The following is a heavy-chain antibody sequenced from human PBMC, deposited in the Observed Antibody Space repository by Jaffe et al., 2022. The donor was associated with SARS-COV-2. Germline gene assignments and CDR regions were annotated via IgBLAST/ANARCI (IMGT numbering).Heavy chain of an antibody. CDR1: GYTFTSYA. Sequence: QVQLVQSGAEVKKPGASVKVSCKASGYTFTSYAMHWVRQAPGQRLEWMGWINAGNGNTKYSQKFQGRVTITRDTSASTAYMELSSLRSEDTAVYYCARFPPPSYCGGDCYSFDYWGQGTLVTVSS. J-gene: IGHJ4*02. V-gene: IGHV1-3*01. CDR3: ARFPPPSYCGGDCYSFDY. D-gene: IGHD2-21*02. CDR2: INAGNGNT.